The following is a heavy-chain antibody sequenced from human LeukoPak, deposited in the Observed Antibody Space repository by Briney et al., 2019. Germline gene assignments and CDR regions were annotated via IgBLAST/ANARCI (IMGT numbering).Heavy chain of an antibody. D-gene: IGHD1-14*01. V-gene: IGHV3-23*01. CDR2: ISGSGGTT. Sequence: GGSLRLSRAASGFTFNNYAMNWVRQAPGKGLEWVSVISGSGGTTYYADSVKGRFTISRDSSKNTLYLQMNSLRAGDTAVYYCAKVSGGGLYYDGMDVWGQGTTVTVSS. CDR1: GFTFNNYA. CDR3: AKVSGGGLYYDGMDV. J-gene: IGHJ6*02.